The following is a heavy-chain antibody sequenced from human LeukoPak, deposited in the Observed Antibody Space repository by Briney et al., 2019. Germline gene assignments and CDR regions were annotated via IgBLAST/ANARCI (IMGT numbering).Heavy chain of an antibody. D-gene: IGHD3-22*01. CDR1: GFTFSTYA. CDR3: AKVDNIGSYGSIFDY. J-gene: IGHJ4*02. Sequence: QPGGSLRLSCGASGFTFSTYAMSWVRQAPGQGLEWVSAISGSGGRTYHADSVRGRFTISRDNSNNTLYLQMNSLRAGDTAVYYCAKVDNIGSYGSIFDYWGQGTLVTVSS. CDR2: ISGSGGRT. V-gene: IGHV3-23*01.